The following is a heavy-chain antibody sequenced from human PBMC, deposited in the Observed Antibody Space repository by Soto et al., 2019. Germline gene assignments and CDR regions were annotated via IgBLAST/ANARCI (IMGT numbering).Heavy chain of an antibody. Sequence: PGESLKISCKGSEYSFSTYWIAWVRQMPGKGLEWMGIIYPGDSDTRYSPSFQGQVTISADKSSSTAHLQWSSLKASDTAMYYCARQIRQYAYWSHNYYYYGLDVWGQGTTVTVSS. V-gene: IGHV5-51*01. CDR3: ARQIRQYAYWSHNYYYYGLDV. J-gene: IGHJ6*02. CDR2: IYPGDSDT. D-gene: IGHD3-3*01. CDR1: EYSFSTYW.